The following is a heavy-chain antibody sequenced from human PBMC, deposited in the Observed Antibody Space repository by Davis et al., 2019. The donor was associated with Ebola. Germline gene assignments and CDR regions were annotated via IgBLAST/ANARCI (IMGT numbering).Heavy chain of an antibody. D-gene: IGHD2-15*01. CDR1: GYTFTSYW. J-gene: IGHJ4*02. Sequence: KVSCKGSGYTFTSYWIGCVRQMPGKAPEWMGIIYPADSETRDRPSLQGQVTISADKSISTAYLQLSSPKASDTAIYYCARLSVGADYWGQGTLVTVSS. V-gene: IGHV5-51*01. CDR3: ARLSVGADY. CDR2: IYPADSET.